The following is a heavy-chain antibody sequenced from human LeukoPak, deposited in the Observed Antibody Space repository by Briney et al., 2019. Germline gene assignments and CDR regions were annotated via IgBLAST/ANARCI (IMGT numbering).Heavy chain of an antibody. CDR3: TTEPGWLQFEYFQH. J-gene: IGHJ1*01. CDR1: GFTVSSNC. CDR2: IKSKTDGGTT. Sequence: GGSLRLSCAASGFTVSSNCMSWVRQAPGKGLEWVGRIKSKTDGGTTDYAAPVKGRFTISRDDSKNTLYLQMNSLKTEDTAVYYCTTEPGWLQFEYFQHWGQGTLVTVSS. V-gene: IGHV3-15*01. D-gene: IGHD5-24*01.